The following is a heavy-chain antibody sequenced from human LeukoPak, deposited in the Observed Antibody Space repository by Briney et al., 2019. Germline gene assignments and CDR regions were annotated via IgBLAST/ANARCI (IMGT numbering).Heavy chain of an antibody. CDR1: GYTFTIYY. CDR2: INPSGGST. Sequence: ASVKVSCKASGYTFTIYYMRWVRQAPGQGLEWMGIINPSGGSTSYAQKFQGRVTMTRDMSTSTVYMELSSLRSEDTAVYYCARDSGTNHWYFDYWGQGTLVTVSS. D-gene: IGHD3-10*01. J-gene: IGHJ4*02. V-gene: IGHV1-46*01. CDR3: ARDSGTNHWYFDY.